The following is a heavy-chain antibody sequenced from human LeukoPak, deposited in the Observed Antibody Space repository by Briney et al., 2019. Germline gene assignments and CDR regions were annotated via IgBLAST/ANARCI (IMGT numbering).Heavy chain of an antibody. D-gene: IGHD2-2*01. CDR3: ARWGTYASTSNWFDP. J-gene: IGHJ5*02. CDR1: GNSISRSRHF. V-gene: IGHV4-39*07. CDR2: IYNSGST. Sequence: SETLSLTCNVSGNSISRSRHFWAWIRQSPGRGLEWIGYIYNSGSTYYNPSLKSRVTISVDTSKNQFSLRLSSVTAADTAVYYCARWGTYASTSNWFDPWGQGTLVTVSS.